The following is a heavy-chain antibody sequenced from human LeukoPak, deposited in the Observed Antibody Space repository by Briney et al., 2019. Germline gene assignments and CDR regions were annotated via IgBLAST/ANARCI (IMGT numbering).Heavy chain of an antibody. CDR2: IIPILGIA. D-gene: IGHD6-19*01. CDR3: ARVSVAGPYYFDY. J-gene: IGHJ4*02. CDR1: GGTFSSYA. Sequence: SVKVSCKASGGTFSSYAISWVRQAPGQGLEWMGRIIPILGIANYAQKSQGRVTITADKSTSTAYMELSSLRSEDTAVYYCARVSVAGPYYFDYWGQGTLVTVSS. V-gene: IGHV1-69*04.